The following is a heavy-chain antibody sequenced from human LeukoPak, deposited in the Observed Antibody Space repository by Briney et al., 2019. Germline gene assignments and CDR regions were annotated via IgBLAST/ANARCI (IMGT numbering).Heavy chain of an antibody. D-gene: IGHD2-2*02. CDR2: IKSKTDGGTT. Sequence: GGSLRLSCAASGFTFSSYWMNWVRQAPGKGLEWVGRIKSKTDGGTTDYAAPVKGRFTITRDDSKNTLYLQMNSLQTEDTAVYYCTTFSDCTSSICYTNYWGQGTLVTVSS. J-gene: IGHJ4*02. CDR3: TTFSDCTSSICYTNY. CDR1: GFTFSSYW. V-gene: IGHV3-15*01.